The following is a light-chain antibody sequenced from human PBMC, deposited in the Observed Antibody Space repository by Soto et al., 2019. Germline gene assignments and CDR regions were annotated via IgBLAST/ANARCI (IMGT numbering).Light chain of an antibody. V-gene: IGKV3-11*01. J-gene: IGKJ5*01. Sequence: EIVLTQSPATLSLSLGKRATLSCRASQSVSSDLAWYQQKPGQAPRLLIYDASNRATGIPARFSGSGSGTDFTLTISSLEAEDFAVYYCQQRSNWPPITFGQGTRLEIK. CDR3: QQRSNWPPIT. CDR1: QSVSSD. CDR2: DAS.